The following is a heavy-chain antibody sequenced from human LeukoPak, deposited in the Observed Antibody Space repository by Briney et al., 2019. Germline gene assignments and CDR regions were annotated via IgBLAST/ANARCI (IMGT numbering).Heavy chain of an antibody. V-gene: IGHV3-48*03. D-gene: IGHD3-10*01. CDR2: ISSSGSTI. Sequence: SGGSLRLSCAASGFTFSSYEMNWVRQAPGKGLEWVSYISSSGSTIYYADSVKGRFTISRDNAKNSLYLQMNSLRAEDTAVYYCARAYYYGSGSPYYMDVWGKGTTVTISS. CDR1: GFTFSSYE. J-gene: IGHJ6*03. CDR3: ARAYYYGSGSPYYMDV.